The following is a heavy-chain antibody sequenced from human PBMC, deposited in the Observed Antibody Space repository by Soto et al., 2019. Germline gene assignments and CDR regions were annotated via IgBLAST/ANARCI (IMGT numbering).Heavy chain of an antibody. V-gene: IGHV4-34*01. J-gene: IGHJ3*02. CDR3: ARGALVATIDAFDI. CDR1: GGSFSGYY. CDR2: INHSGST. D-gene: IGHD5-12*01. Sequence: SETLSLTSAVYGGSFSGYYWSWIRQPPGKGLEWIGEINHSGSTNYNPSLKIRVTISVDTSKNQFSLKLSSVTAADTAVYYCARGALVATIDAFDIWGQGTMVTVSS.